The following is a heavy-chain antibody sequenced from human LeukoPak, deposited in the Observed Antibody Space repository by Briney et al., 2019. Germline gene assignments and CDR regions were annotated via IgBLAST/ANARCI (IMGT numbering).Heavy chain of an antibody. V-gene: IGHV4-39*02. CDR2: IYYSGST. Sequence: SETLSLTCTVSGGSISSSSYYWGWIRQPPGKGLEWIGSIYYSGSTYYNPSLKSRVTISVDTSKNQFSLKLSSVTAADTAVYYCARDRDPREFDYWGQGTLVTVSS. J-gene: IGHJ4*02. CDR1: GGSISSSSYY. CDR3: ARDRDPREFDY. D-gene: IGHD5-24*01.